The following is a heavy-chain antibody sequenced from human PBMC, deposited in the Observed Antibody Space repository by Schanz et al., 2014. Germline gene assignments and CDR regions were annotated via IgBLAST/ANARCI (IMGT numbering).Heavy chain of an antibody. Sequence: QLMQSGSEVRKPGASVKVSCKSSGYIFGSHGMTWVRQAPGQGLEWMGIINPSGGSTRIAQNFQGRLTVTRDTSTSTVNMELSSLRSGDTAVYYCTKGRTFGRWGQGTLXTVSS. V-gene: IGHV1-46*01. D-gene: IGHD3-16*01. CDR3: TKGRTFGR. CDR2: INPSGGST. J-gene: IGHJ4*02. CDR1: GYIFGSHG.